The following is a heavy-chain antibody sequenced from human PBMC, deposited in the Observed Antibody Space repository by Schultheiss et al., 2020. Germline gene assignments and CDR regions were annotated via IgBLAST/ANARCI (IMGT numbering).Heavy chain of an antibody. D-gene: IGHD5-24*01. V-gene: IGHV4-61*02. Sequence: SQTLSLTCTVSGGSISGGDYYWSWIRQPAGKGLEWIGRIYTSGSTNYNPSLKSRVTISVDTSKNQFSLKLSSVTAEDTAVYYCARDRWLRTTNAKTRTKYYYYYGMDVWGQGTTVTVSS. CDR1: GGSISGGDYY. J-gene: IGHJ6*02. CDR2: IYTSGST. CDR3: ARDRWLRTTNAKTRTKYYYYYGMDV.